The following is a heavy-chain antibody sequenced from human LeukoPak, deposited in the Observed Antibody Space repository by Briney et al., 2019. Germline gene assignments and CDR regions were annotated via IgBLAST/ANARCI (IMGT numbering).Heavy chain of an antibody. CDR3: ARGGYSSGWFHAFDI. V-gene: IGHV3-66*02. Sequence: GGSLGLSCAASGFTVSSNYMSWVRQAPGKGLEWVSVIYSGGNTYYTDSVKGRFTISRDNSKNTLYLQMNSLRPEDAAVYYCARGGYSSGWFHAFDIWGQGTMVTVSS. CDR2: IYSGGNT. J-gene: IGHJ3*02. CDR1: GFTVSSNY. D-gene: IGHD6-19*01.